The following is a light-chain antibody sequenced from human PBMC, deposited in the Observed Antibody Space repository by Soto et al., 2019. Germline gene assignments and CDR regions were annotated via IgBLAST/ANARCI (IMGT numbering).Light chain of an antibody. J-gene: IGKJ1*01. V-gene: IGKV3-20*01. CDR3: HQYGGSPQT. CDR1: PSVSHY. CDR2: GAS. Sequence: EIVLTQSPGTLSLSPGERATLSCRASPSVSHYLAWYQRKPGQAPRLLIYGASSRATGIPDRFSGSGSGTDFTLTISRLEPEDFAVYYCHQYGGSPQTFGQGTKVDIK.